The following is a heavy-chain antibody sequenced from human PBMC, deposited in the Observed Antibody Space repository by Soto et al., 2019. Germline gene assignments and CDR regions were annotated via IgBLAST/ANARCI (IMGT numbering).Heavy chain of an antibody. Sequence: TGGSLRLSCAASGFTFSSYGMHWVRQAPGKGLEWVAVISYDGSNKYYADSVKGRFTISRDNSKNTLYLQMNSLRAEDTAVYYCAKDRETKYYDFWSGYYANYYYYGMDVWGQGTTVTVSS. J-gene: IGHJ6*02. D-gene: IGHD3-3*01. CDR3: AKDRETKYYDFWSGYYANYYYYGMDV. CDR2: ISYDGSNK. V-gene: IGHV3-30*18. CDR1: GFTFSSYG.